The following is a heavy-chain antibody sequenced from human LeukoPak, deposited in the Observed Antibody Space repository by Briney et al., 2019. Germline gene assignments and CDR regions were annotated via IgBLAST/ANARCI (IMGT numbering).Heavy chain of an antibody. Sequence: PGRSLRLPCAASGFTFSNYGMHWVRQAPGKGLEWVAAISYDGSTKYYADSVKGRFTSSRDNSKNTLYLQMNSLRPEDTAVYYCAKDSSVWVVGAISFFDYWGQGTLVTVSS. V-gene: IGHV3-30*18. D-gene: IGHD1-26*01. CDR3: AKDSSVWVVGAISFFDY. CDR1: GFTFSNYG. J-gene: IGHJ4*02. CDR2: ISYDGSTK.